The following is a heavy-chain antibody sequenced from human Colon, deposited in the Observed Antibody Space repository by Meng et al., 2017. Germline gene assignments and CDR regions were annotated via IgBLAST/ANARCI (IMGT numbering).Heavy chain of an antibody. Sequence: QGPLQEPGPGLVKPSETVSLTCNVSGGSMSGYYWNWIRQPAGKGLEWIGRLTTGGITKYNPSLRSRVTMSVDTSKNQFSLKVTSVTAADTAVYYCVRAGYDSGYVHFWGQGTLVTVSS. CDR2: LTTGGIT. CDR3: VRAGYDSGYVHF. J-gene: IGHJ4*02. D-gene: IGHD3-9*01. V-gene: IGHV4-4*07. CDR1: GGSMSGYY.